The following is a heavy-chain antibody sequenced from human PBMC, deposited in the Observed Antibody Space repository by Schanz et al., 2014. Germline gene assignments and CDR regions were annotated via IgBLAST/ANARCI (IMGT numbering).Heavy chain of an antibody. CDR3: AKGRFGELSAFDI. V-gene: IGHV3-33*06. CDR1: TSIFNHAW. Sequence: VQLVESGGGLVKPGGSLRLSCAASTSIFNHAWMSWVRQAPGKGLEWVAVIWSDGTNEYYADSVKGRFTISGDSSKYTVYLQMNSLRADDTAVYYCAKGRFGELSAFDIWGQGTMVTVSS. CDR2: IWSDGTNE. D-gene: IGHD3-10*01. J-gene: IGHJ3*02.